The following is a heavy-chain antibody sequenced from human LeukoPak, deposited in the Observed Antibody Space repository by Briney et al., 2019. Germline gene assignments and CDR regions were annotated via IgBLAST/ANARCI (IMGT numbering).Heavy chain of an antibody. CDR2: TYTSGST. CDR3: AREHYSDWFDP. CDR1: CRSISSGSFY. D-gene: IGHD2-15*01. V-gene: IGHV4-61*02. J-gene: IGHJ5*02. Sequence: PSQTLSLTCTVSCRSISSGSFYWSWIRHPAGKGLEWIGRTYTSGSTNYNPALKSRVTISVDTSENHVSLKLSSVTAADTAVYYCAREHYSDWFDPWGQGTLVTVSS.